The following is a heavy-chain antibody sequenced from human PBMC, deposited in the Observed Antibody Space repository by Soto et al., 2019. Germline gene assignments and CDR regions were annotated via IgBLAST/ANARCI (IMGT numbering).Heavy chain of an antibody. Sequence: QVQLVQSGAEVKKPGASVKVSCKASGYTFTSYDINWVRQATGQGLEWMGWMNPNSGNTGYAQKFQGRVTMTRNTSISTAYIELSSLRSEDTAVYYCASSEWLRYMKNWFDPWGQGTLVTVSS. J-gene: IGHJ5*02. CDR1: GYTFTSYD. CDR3: ASSEWLRYMKNWFDP. V-gene: IGHV1-8*01. CDR2: MNPNSGNT. D-gene: IGHD5-12*01.